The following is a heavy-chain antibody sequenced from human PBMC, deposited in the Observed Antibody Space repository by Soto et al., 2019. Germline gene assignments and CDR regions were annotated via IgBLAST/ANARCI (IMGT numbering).Heavy chain of an antibody. D-gene: IGHD3-22*01. V-gene: IGHV3-23*01. CDR1: GFTFSNYA. J-gene: IGHJ4*02. Sequence: GGSLRLSCAASGFTFSNYAVTWVRQAPGKGLEWVSTISGSGGSTYYADSVKGRFTISRDNSKNTLYLQMDSLRAEDTALYYCAREGGNYYDSSGYYPIDYWGQGMLVTVSS. CDR3: AREGGNYYDSSGYYPIDY. CDR2: ISGSGGST.